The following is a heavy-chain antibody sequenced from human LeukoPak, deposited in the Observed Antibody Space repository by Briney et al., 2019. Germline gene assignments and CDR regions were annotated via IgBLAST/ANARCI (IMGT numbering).Heavy chain of an antibody. CDR2: INHSGTT. D-gene: IGHD1-14*01. Sequence: PSETLSLTCAVYGGSFSGYYWSWIRQPPGKGLEWIGEINHSGTTNYNPSLKSRVTISVDTSKSHFSLKLSSVTAADTAVYYCARGGIGRYFDYWGQGTLVTVSS. CDR3: ARGGIGRYFDY. CDR1: GGSFSGYY. V-gene: IGHV4-34*01. J-gene: IGHJ4*02.